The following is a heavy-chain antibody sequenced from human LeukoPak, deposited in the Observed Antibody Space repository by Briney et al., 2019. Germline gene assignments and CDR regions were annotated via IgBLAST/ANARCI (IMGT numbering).Heavy chain of an antibody. CDR3: ARTKKYSSSWYYYYGMDV. J-gene: IGHJ6*02. V-gene: IGHV3-21*01. CDR1: GFTFSSYS. D-gene: IGHD6-13*01. Sequence: PGGSLRLSCAASGFTFSSYSMNWVRQAPGKGLEWVSSISSSSSYIYYADSVKGRFTISRDNAKNSLYLQMNSLRAEDTAVYYCARTKKYSSSWYYYYGMDVWGQGTTVTVSS. CDR2: ISSSSSYI.